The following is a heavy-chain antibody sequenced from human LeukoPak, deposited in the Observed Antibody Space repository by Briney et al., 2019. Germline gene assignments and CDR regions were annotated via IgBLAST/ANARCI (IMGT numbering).Heavy chain of an antibody. CDR2: IRYDGSNK. J-gene: IGHJ4*02. V-gene: IGHV3-30*02. D-gene: IGHD3-3*01. CDR1: GFTFSSYG. Sequence: GSLRLSCAASGFTFSSYGMHWVRQAPGKGLEWVAFIRYDGSNKYYADSVKGRFTISRDNSKNTLYLQMNSLRAEDTAVYYCAKVPGVDFGVVIPRITPEGTGYWGQGTLVTVSS. CDR3: AKVPGVDFGVVIPRITPEGTGY.